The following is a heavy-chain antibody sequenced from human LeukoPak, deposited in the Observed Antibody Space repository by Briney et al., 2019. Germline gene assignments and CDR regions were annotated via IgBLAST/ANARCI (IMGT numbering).Heavy chain of an antibody. D-gene: IGHD6-6*01. CDR2: IIPIFGTA. CDR1: GGTFSSYA. J-gene: IGHJ2*01. CDR3: ARDRPYSSSSWWYFDL. Sequence: SVKVSCKASGGTFSSYAISWVRQAPGQGLEWMGGIIPIFGTANYAQKFQGRVAITTDESTSTAYMELSSLRSEDTAVYYCARDRPYSSSSWWYFDLWGRGTLVTVSS. V-gene: IGHV1-69*05.